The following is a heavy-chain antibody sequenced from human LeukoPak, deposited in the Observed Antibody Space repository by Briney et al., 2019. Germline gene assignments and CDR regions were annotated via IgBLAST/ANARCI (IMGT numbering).Heavy chain of an antibody. CDR1: GFTFSSYA. V-gene: IGHV3-23*01. J-gene: IGHJ6*02. Sequence: GGSLRLSCAASGFTFSSYAMSWVRQAPGKGLEWVSAISGSGGSTYYADSVKGRFTISRDNSKNTLYLQMNSLRAEDTAVYYCAKAARIAAAGPEYYYYYGMDVWGQGTTVTVSS. CDR2: ISGSGGST. CDR3: AKAARIAAAGPEYYYYYGMDV. D-gene: IGHD6-13*01.